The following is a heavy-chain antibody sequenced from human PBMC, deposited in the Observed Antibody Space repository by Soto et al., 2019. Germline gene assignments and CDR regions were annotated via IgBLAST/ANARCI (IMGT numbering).Heavy chain of an antibody. V-gene: IGHV2-5*02. D-gene: IGHD2-15*01. CDR3: AHRPSYRSGGSCYSGFDY. Sequence: QITLKESGPTLVKPTQTLTLTCTFSGFSLSTSGVGVGWIRQPPGKALEWLALIYWDDDKRYSPSLKSRLTITKDTSKNQVVLTMTNMDPVDTATYYCAHRPSYRSGGSCYSGFDYWVQGTLVTVSS. CDR2: IYWDDDK. CDR1: GFSLSTSGVG. J-gene: IGHJ4*02.